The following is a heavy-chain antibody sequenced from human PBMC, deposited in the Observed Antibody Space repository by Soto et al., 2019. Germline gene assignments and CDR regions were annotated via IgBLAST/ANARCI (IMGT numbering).Heavy chain of an antibody. J-gene: IGHJ3*02. V-gene: IGHV3-33*01. CDR2: IWADGSNK. CDR1: GFTFSNYV. Sequence: QVQLVGSGGGVVQPGRSPRLSCTTSGFTFSNYVMHWVRQAPGKGLEWVAVIWADGSNKNYADSVKGRFTISRDNSKNTLYVQMNSLRAEDTAVYYCAREMGTVVIADAFNIWGQGTMVTVSS. CDR3: AREMGTVVIADAFNI. D-gene: IGHD2-21*01.